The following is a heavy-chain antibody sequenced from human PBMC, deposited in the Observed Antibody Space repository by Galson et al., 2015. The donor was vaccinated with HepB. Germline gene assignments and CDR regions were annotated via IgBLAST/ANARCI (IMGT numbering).Heavy chain of an antibody. Sequence: SLRLSCAASGFTLPNFAMSWVRQAPGKGLEWVAGISGSGQSTHYADSVKGRFTISRDNSKNTLYLQMTSLRGEDMALYYCTKDREAPYDFLYYFDYWGQGTLVTVSS. D-gene: IGHD3/OR15-3a*01. V-gene: IGHV3-23*01. J-gene: IGHJ4*02. CDR1: GFTLPNFA. CDR3: TKDREAPYDFLYYFDY. CDR2: ISGSGQST.